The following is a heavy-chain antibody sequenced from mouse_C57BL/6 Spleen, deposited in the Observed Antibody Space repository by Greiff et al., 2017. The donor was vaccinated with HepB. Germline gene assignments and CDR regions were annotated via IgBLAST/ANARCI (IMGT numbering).Heavy chain of an antibody. J-gene: IGHJ3*01. Sequence: VQLQESGAELVRPGASVTLSCKASGYTFTDYEMHWVKQTPVHGLEWIGAIDPETGGTAYNQKFKGKAILTADKSSSTAYMELRSLTSEDSAVYYCTRGDYGAWFAYWGQGTLVTVSA. V-gene: IGHV1-15*01. CDR3: TRGDYGAWFAY. CDR1: GYTFTDYE. D-gene: IGHD2-4*01. CDR2: IDPETGGT.